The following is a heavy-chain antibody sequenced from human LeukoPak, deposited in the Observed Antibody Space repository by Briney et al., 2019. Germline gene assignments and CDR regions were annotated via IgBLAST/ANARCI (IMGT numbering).Heavy chain of an antibody. J-gene: IGHJ6*02. CDR1: GGSISSGGYS. CDR2: IYHSGST. V-gene: IGHV4-30-2*01. CDR3: ARVIGAVTTGYYYYGMDV. D-gene: IGHD4-17*01. Sequence: PSETLSLTCAVSGGSISSGGYSWSWIRQPPGKGLEWIGYIYHSGSTYYNPSLKSRVTISVDRSKNQFSLKLSSVTAADTAVYYCARVIGAVTTGYYYYGMDVWGQGTKVTGSS.